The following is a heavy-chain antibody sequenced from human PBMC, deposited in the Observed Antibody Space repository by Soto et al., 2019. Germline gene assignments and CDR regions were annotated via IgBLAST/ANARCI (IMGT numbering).Heavy chain of an antibody. V-gene: IGHV3-23*01. CDR2: ISSTGLYT. CDR1: GFSFTTYG. Sequence: GGSLRLSCAASGFSFTTYGMSWVRQAPGKGLEWVSDISSTGLYTYLADSVKGRFTISRDNSKNTLYLQMNSLRVDDTAVYFCTNSWLFEKNWFDPWSQGTLVTVSS. D-gene: IGHD3-22*01. CDR3: TNSWLFEKNWFDP. J-gene: IGHJ5*02.